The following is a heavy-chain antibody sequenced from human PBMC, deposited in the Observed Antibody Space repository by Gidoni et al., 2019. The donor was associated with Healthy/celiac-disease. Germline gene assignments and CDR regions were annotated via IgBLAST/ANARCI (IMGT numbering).Heavy chain of an antibody. CDR3: AKWPKGDY. CDR1: DDSSSSGYY. CDR2: IYHSGST. V-gene: IGHV4-38-2*01. J-gene: IGHJ4*02. D-gene: IGHD5-12*01. Sequence: QVHLQQSGPELVKPSETLSLTCAVSDDSSSSGYYWGWSRRPPGQGLEWIGSIYHSGSTYSNPSLKSRVTRSVDTSKNQFALKLSAVTAADTAVDYCAKWPKGDYGGQGTLVTVSS.